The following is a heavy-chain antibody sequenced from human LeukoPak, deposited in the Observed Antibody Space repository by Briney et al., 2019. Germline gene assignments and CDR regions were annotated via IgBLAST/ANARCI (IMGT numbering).Heavy chain of an antibody. CDR2: INSDGSTT. V-gene: IGHV3-74*01. D-gene: IGHD3-16*01. CDR3: ARGKDGVWALDI. J-gene: IGHJ3*02. Sequence: PGGSLRLSCAASGFTFSSYGMHWVRQAPGKGLVWVSRINSDGSTTYADSVKGRFTISRDNAGKTLYLQLNSLRAEDTAVYYCARGKDGVWALDIWGQGTLVTVSS. CDR1: GFTFSSYG.